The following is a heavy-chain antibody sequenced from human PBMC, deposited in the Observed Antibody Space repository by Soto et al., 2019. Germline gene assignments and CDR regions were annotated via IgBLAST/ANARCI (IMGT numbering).Heavy chain of an antibody. Sequence: EVQLVESGGGLVQPGRSLRLSCAASGFTFDDYAMHWVRQAQGKGLEWVSGISWNSGSIGDADSVKGRFTISRDNVKNSLYLQMNILRAEDTALYYCAKDAITMVRGVISYYGMDVWGQGATVTVSS. V-gene: IGHV3-9*01. CDR3: AKDAITMVRGVISYYGMDV. D-gene: IGHD3-10*01. J-gene: IGHJ6*02. CDR1: GFTFDDYA. CDR2: ISWNSGSI.